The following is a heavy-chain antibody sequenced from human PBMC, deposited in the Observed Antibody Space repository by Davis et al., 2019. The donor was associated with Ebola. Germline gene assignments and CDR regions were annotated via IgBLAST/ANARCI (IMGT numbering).Heavy chain of an antibody. Sequence: ASVKVSCKTSGYTFTAYHMHWVRQAPGQGLEWMGRMNPNSGGTNYAQKFQGRVTMTRDTSINTAYMELSRLSYDDTAVYYCARLCSNCPNDYWGQGTLVTVSS. V-gene: IGHV1-2*06. CDR2: MNPNSGGT. D-gene: IGHD2-2*01. J-gene: IGHJ4*02. CDR1: GYTFTAYH. CDR3: ARLCSNCPNDY.